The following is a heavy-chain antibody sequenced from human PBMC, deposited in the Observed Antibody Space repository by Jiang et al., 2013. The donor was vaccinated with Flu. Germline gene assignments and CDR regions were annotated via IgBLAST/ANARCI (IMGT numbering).Heavy chain of an antibody. V-gene: IGHV5-51*01. D-gene: IGHD3-10*01. CDR1: GYSFVNYW. J-gene: IGHJ4*02. Sequence: GAEVKKPGESLKISCKGSGYSFVNYWIGWVRQMPGKGLEWMGIMYIGDSDTRYSPSFEGQVTISADKSISTAYLQWSSLKSSDTAIYYCARRDYGSGSYYDYWAREHWSPSPQ. CDR2: MYIGDSDT. CDR3: ARRDYGSGSYYDY.